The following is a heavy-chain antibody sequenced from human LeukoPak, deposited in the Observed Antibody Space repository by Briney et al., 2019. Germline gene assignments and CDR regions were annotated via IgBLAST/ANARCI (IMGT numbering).Heavy chain of an antibody. CDR1: GGSIRSSYYY. D-gene: IGHD3-3*01. V-gene: IGHV4-39*01. J-gene: IGHJ4*02. CDR2: IYYSGST. CDR3: ARLRGLRFLEWLSEFDY. Sequence: SETLSLTCTVSGGSIRSSYYYWGWIRQPPGKGLEWIGSIYYSGSTYYNPSLKSRVTISVDTSKNQFSLKLSSVTAADTAVYYCARLRGLRFLEWLSEFDYWGQGTLVTVSS.